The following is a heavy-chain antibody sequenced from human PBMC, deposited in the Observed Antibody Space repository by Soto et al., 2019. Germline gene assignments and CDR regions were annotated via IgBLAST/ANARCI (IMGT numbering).Heavy chain of an antibody. Sequence: PGGSLRLSCAASGFTFLKYALHWVRRAPGKGLEWVSGISWHSGTIGYADSVRGRFTISRDNAKNSLYLQMNSLRPEGTALYYCVKEKLYSNYEYYFVYWGQGTLVTVSS. V-gene: IGHV3-9*01. CDR3: VKEKLYSNYEYYFVY. CDR2: ISWHSGTI. CDR1: GFTFLKYA. J-gene: IGHJ4*02. D-gene: IGHD4-4*01.